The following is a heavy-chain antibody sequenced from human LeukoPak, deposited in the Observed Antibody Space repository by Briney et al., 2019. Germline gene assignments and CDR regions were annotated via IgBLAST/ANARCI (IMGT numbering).Heavy chain of an antibody. V-gene: IGHV3-74*01. D-gene: IGHD3-10*01. Sequence: PGGSLRLSCSASGFTFSSYWMHWVRQAPGKGLVWVSHINSDGSTTNYADSVKGRFTISRDNAKNTLYLQMNSLRAEDTAVYYCVRERLYYGSGTYYNYFDYWGQGTLVTVYS. J-gene: IGHJ4*02. CDR1: GFTFSSYW. CDR2: INSDGSTT. CDR3: VRERLYYGSGTYYNYFDY.